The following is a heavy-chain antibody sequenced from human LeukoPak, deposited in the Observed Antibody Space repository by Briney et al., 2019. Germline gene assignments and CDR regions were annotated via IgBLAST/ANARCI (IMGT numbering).Heavy chain of an antibody. CDR2: IHNSGRT. J-gene: IGHJ4*02. CDR1: GGSVSSYY. V-gene: IGHV4-59*08. Sequence: SESLSLTCSVSGGSVSSYYWSWIRQSPGKGLEWIGYIHNSGRTNYNPSLKSRVTGFVDTSKNQVSLRLSSVTAADTAVYYCARHGTISSESYFDYWGQGALVTVSS. D-gene: IGHD1-14*01. CDR3: ARHGTISSESYFDY.